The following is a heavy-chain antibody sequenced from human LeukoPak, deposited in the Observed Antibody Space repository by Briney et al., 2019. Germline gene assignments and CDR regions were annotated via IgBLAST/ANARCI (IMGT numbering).Heavy chain of an antibody. CDR1: GFAFNTYA. Sequence: PGGSLRLSCITSGFAFNTYAMHWVRQAPGKGLEWISYISPASNTIYYADSVKGRFSISRGNSKNTLYLEMNSLRPEDTAVYYCARGSLYSGTFWAFDIWGQGTKVTVTS. D-gene: IGHD1-26*01. J-gene: IGHJ3*02. CDR3: ARGSLYSGTFWAFDI. CDR2: ISPASNTI. V-gene: IGHV3-48*01.